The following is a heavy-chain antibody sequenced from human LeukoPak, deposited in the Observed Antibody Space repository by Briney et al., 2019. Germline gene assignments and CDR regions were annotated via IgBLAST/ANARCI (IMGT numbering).Heavy chain of an antibody. CDR3: AREVVDYGGELDWFDA. CDR2: VYYSGST. D-gene: IGHD4-23*01. Sequence: SETLSPTCTVSGGSISSYFWSWIRQPPGKGLEWIGYVYYSGSTNYNPSLKSRVTISVDRSNNKFSLKLTSVTAADTAVYYCAREVVDYGGELDWFDAWGQGTLVSVSS. CDR1: GGSISSYF. J-gene: IGHJ5*02. V-gene: IGHV4-59*01.